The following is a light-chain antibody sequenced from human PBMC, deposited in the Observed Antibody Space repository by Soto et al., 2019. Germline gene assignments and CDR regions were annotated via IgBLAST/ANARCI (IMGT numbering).Light chain of an antibody. V-gene: IGKV1-6*01. CDR1: QDIRKD. Sequence: ALQMTQSPSSLAASVGDRVTITCRASQDIRKDLSWYQQKPGKAPKVLIYAASILESGIPSRVSGSGSGTDFTLTITSLQPEDFATYYCLQDASYPRTFGQGTKVEIK. CDR2: AAS. CDR3: LQDASYPRT. J-gene: IGKJ1*01.